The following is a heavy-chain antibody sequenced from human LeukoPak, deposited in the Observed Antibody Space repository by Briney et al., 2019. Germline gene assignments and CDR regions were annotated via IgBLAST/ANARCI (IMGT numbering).Heavy chain of an antibody. CDR2: IYTSGST. Sequence: KPSETLSLTCTVSGGSISSYYWSWIRQPAGKGLEWIGRIYTSGSTNYNPSLKSRVTMSVDTSKNQFSLKLSSVTAADTAVYYCARDWRSGYYLSWFDPWDQGTLVTVSS. V-gene: IGHV4-4*07. CDR1: GGSISSYY. CDR3: ARDWRSGYYLSWFDP. J-gene: IGHJ5*02. D-gene: IGHD3-22*01.